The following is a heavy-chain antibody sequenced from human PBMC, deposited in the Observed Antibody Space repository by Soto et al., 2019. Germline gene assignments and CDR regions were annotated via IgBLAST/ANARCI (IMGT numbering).Heavy chain of an antibody. D-gene: IGHD2-2*01. CDR1: GGTFSSYA. J-gene: IGHJ5*02. V-gene: IGHV1-69*13. CDR3: AREAHPRYCSSTSCYLGKNWFDP. CDR2: IIPIFGTA. Sequence: SVKVSCKASGGTFSSYAISWVRQAPGQGLEWMGGIIPIFGTANYAQKFQGRVTITADESTSTAYMELSSLRSEETAVYYCAREAHPRYCSSTSCYLGKNWFDPWGQGTLVTVSS.